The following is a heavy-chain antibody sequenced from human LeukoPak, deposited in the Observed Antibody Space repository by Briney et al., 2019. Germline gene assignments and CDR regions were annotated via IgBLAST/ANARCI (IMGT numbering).Heavy chain of an antibody. CDR1: GYTFTIYG. D-gene: IGHD2-15*01. CDR2: ISAYKGNT. CDR3: ARDSARYCSGGSCYSNY. V-gene: IGHV1-18*04. J-gene: IGHJ4*02. Sequence: ASVKVSFRASGYTFTIYGISWVRQAPGQGREGMGWISAYKGNTNYAQKLQGRVTMTTDTSTSTAYMELRSLRSDDTAVYYCARDSARYCSGGSCYSNYWGQGTLVTVSS.